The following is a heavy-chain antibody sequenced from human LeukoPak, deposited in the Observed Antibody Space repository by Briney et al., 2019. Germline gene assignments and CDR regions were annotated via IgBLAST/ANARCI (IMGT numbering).Heavy chain of an antibody. J-gene: IGHJ2*01. V-gene: IGHV4-59*01. CDR3: ASSRDTAMASYWYFDL. D-gene: IGHD5-18*01. Sequence: SETLSLTCSVSGNSISSYYWSWIRQPPGKGLEWIGYIYYSGSTNYNPSLKSRVTISVDTSKNQFSLKLSSVTAADTAVYYCASSRDTAMASYWYFDLWGRGTLVTVS. CDR2: IYYSGST. CDR1: GNSISSYY.